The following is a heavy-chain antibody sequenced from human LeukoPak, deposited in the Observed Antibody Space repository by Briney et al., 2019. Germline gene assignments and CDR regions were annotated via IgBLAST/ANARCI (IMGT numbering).Heavy chain of an antibody. V-gene: IGHV1-8*01. Sequence: ASVRVSCKTSGYTFTNLDINWLRQAPGQGLEWMGWMSPNSGDSGYAQKFQGRVSMTRDIFKSTAYMELSSLRSEDTAIYYCASNPPNTGDFYYWGLGTLVTVSS. CDR1: GYTFTNLD. CDR2: MSPNSGDS. D-gene: IGHD1-1*01. J-gene: IGHJ4*02. CDR3: ASNPPNTGDFYY.